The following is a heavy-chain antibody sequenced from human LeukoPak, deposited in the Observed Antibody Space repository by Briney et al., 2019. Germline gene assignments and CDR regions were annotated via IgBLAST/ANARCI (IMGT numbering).Heavy chain of an antibody. CDR1: GFSISNYG. D-gene: IGHD5-12*01. V-gene: IGHV3-48*02. CDR3: ARESSGYAHLYYYYGMDV. Sequence: GGSLRLSCAGSGFSISNYGMNWVRQAPGKGLEWLSSIRSDSSTKYYADSVEGRFTISRDNAQNSLYLQMNSLRDEDSGVYYCARESSGYAHLYYYYGMDVWGQGTTVTVSS. J-gene: IGHJ6*02. CDR2: IRSDSSTK.